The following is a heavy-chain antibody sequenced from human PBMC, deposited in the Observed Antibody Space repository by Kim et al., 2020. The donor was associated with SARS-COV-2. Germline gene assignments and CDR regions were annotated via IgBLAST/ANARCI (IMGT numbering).Heavy chain of an antibody. J-gene: IGHJ3*02. V-gene: IGHV4-39*01. CDR3: ARPTFGGDAFDI. D-gene: IGHD3-10*01. CDR2: IYYSGST. Sequence: SETLSLTCTVSGGSISSSSYYWGWIRQPPGKGLEWIGSIYYSGSTYYNPSLKSRVTISVDTSKNQFSLKLSSVTAADTAVYYCARPTFGGDAFDIWGQGT. CDR1: GGSISSSSYY.